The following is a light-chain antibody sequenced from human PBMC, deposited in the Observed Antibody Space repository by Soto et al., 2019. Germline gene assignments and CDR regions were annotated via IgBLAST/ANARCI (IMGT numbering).Light chain of an antibody. V-gene: IGKV3-20*01. CDR1: HIVSSIY. CDR2: GVS. CDR3: EQYGSSPRT. J-gene: IGKJ1*01. Sequence: GTLPLSPGERSTLSCRASHIVSSIYFAWYQQKRGQAPRLLIYGVSSRATGIPDRFSGSGSGTDFTLTISSLEPEDSAVYYCEQYGSSPRTFGQGTKVDIK.